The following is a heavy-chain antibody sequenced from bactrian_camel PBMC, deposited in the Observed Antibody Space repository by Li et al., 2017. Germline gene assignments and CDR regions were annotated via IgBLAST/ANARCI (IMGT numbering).Heavy chain of an antibody. CDR3: AVEPGVGSGEYCPPPDEYRY. CDR1: GNTYALYY. D-gene: IGHD2*01. J-gene: IGHJ4*01. V-gene: IGHV3S60*01. Sequence: VQLVESGGDSVETGGSLRLSCTFSGNTYALYYMAWFRQTPGGQREGVAHIRQSKRTQYADSVKGRFTIAKDNAKNTLYLDMNSLKSEDTAMYYCAVEPGVGSGEYCPPPDEYRYWGQGTQVTVS. CDR2: IRQSKRT.